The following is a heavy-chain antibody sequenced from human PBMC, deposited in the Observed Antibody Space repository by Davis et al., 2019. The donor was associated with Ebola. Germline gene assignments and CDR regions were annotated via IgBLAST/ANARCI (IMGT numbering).Heavy chain of an antibody. V-gene: IGHV3-23*01. J-gene: IGHJ4*02. CDR3: AKDQAITMIIVGPLDY. D-gene: IGHD3-22*01. Sequence: GESLKISCAASGFTFSSYAMSWVRQTPGKGLEWVSAISGSGGSTYYADSVKGRFTISRDNSKNTLYLQMNSLRAEDTAVYYCAKDQAITMIIVGPLDYWGQGTLVTVSS. CDR1: GFTFSSYA. CDR2: ISGSGGST.